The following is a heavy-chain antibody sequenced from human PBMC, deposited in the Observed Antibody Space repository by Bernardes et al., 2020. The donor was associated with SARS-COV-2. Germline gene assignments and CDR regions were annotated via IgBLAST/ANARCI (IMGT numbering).Heavy chain of an antibody. CDR3: AGSSCGADCYIGGLRSWDYGMDV. D-gene: IGHD2-21*02. CDR1: GGSISSSGYY. V-gene: IGHV4-39*01. CDR2: FYSGGNT. Sequence: TLSLTCTVSGGSISSSGYYWGWLRQPPGKGLEWIGSFYSGGNTYYNPSLQSRLSKSIDTSQNQFSLRLSSVTAADTAVYYCAGSSCGADCYIGGLRSWDYGMDVWGQGTTVTVS. J-gene: IGHJ6*02.